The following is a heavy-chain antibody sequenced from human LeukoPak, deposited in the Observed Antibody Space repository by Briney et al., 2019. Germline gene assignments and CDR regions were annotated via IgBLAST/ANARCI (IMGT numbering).Heavy chain of an antibody. CDR2: IIPIFGTA. CDR3: AREVVVVAATRGHWFDP. J-gene: IGHJ5*02. V-gene: IGHV1-69*13. Sequence: ASVKVSCKASGGTFSNYAISWVRQAPGQGLEWMGGIIPIFGTANYAQKFQGRVTITADESTSTAYMELSSLRSEDTAVYYCAREVVVVAATRGHWFDPWGQGTLVTVSS. D-gene: IGHD2-15*01. CDR1: GGTFSNYA.